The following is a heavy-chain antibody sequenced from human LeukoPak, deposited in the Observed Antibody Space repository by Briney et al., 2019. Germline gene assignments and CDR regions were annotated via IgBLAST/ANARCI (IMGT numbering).Heavy chain of an antibody. V-gene: IGHV4-30-4*01. CDR2: IYYSGST. CDR1: GGSISSGDYY. Sequence: PSQTLSLTCTVSGGSISSGDYYWSWIRQPPGKGLEWIGYIYYSGSTYYNPSLKSRVTISVDTSKNQFSLKLSSVTAADTAVYYCARVVWFGELFLIDYRGQGTLVTVSS. CDR3: ARVVWFGELFLIDY. D-gene: IGHD3-10*01. J-gene: IGHJ4*02.